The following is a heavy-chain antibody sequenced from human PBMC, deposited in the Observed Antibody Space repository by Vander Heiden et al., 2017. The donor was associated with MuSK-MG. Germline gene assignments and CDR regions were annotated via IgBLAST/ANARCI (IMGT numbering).Heavy chain of an antibody. CDR3: ARELDTAMPQADY. Sequence: EVQLVESGGGLVQPGGSLRLSCAASGFTFSSYWMSWVRQAPGKGVEWVANRKQDGSEKYYVDSVKGRFTISRDNAKNSLYLQMNSLRAEDTAVYYCARELDTAMPQADYWGQGTLVTVSS. V-gene: IGHV3-7*01. CDR2: RKQDGSEK. D-gene: IGHD5-18*01. CDR1: GFTFSSYW. J-gene: IGHJ4*02.